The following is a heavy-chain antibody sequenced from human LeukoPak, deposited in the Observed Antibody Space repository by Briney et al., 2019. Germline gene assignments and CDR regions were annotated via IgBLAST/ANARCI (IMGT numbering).Heavy chain of an antibody. V-gene: IGHV3-74*01. Sequence: GGSLRLSCGASGFTFSSYWMHWVRQAPGKGLVWVSRINRDGSDTKYADSVKGRFTISRDNAKNSLYLQMNSLRAEDTAVYYCATEVVWSVDYWGQGTLVTVSS. CDR2: INRDGSDT. CDR1: GFTFSSYW. J-gene: IGHJ4*02. CDR3: ATEVVWSVDY. D-gene: IGHD3-3*01.